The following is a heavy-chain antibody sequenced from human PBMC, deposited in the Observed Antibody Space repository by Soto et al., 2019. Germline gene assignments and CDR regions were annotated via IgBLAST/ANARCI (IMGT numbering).Heavy chain of an antibody. CDR2: INPSGGST. J-gene: IGHJ4*02. CDR1: GYTFTSYY. V-gene: IGHV1-46*01. Sequence: ASVKVSCKASGYTFTSYYMHWVRQAPGQGLEWMGIINPSGGSTSYAQKFQGRVTMTRDTSTSTVYMELSSLRSEDTAVYYCAREYCTSTRCYGPDYWGQGTLVTVSS. CDR3: AREYCTSTRCYGPDY. D-gene: IGHD2-2*01.